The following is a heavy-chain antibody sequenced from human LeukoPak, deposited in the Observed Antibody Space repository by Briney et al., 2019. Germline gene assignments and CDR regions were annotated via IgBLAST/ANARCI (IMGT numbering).Heavy chain of an antibody. CDR3: ARRHFTNGWYYFDY. Sequence: GRSLRLSCSASGITFSSSWMHSVRQVPGKGLVWVSRINSDATTTTYADSVKGRFTFSRDNAKNTLYLQINSLRVEDTAVYYCARRHFTNGWYYFDYWGQGTQVTVSS. V-gene: IGHV3-74*01. CDR1: GITFSSSW. CDR2: INSDATTT. D-gene: IGHD2-8*01. J-gene: IGHJ4*02.